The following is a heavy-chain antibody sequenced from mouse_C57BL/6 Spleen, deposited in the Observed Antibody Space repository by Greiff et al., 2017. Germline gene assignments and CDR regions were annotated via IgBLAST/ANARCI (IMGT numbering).Heavy chain of an antibody. CDR3: ARQLRLRDAMDY. Sequence: QVQLKQSGPGLVAPSPSLSITCTVSGFSLTSYGVHWVRQPPGKGLEWLVVIWSDGSTTYNSALKSRLSISKDNSKSQVFLKMNSLQTDDTAMYYCARQLRLRDAMDYWGQGTSVTVSS. J-gene: IGHJ4*01. D-gene: IGHD3-2*02. CDR2: IWSDGST. CDR1: GFSLTSYG. V-gene: IGHV2-6-1*01.